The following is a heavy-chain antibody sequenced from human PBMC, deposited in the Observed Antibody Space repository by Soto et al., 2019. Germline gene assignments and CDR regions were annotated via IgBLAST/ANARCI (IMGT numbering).Heavy chain of an antibody. CDR3: ARADHYYGSGGYYFDY. J-gene: IGHJ4*02. CDR2: ISSSGGTI. V-gene: IGHV3-11*01. Sequence: PGGSLRLSCAASGFTFSDYYMSWIRQAPGKGLEWVSYISSSGGTIYYADSVKGRFTISRDNAQNSLYLQMNSLRAEDTAVFYCARADHYYGSGGYYFDYWGQGALVTVSS. D-gene: IGHD3-22*01. CDR1: GFTFSDYY.